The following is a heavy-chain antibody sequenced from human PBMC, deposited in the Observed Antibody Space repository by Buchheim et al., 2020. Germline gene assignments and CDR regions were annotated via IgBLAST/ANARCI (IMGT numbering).Heavy chain of an antibody. CDR3: ARGGGSGWYSLDY. CDR2: SRNKPNSYPT. CDR1: GFTFSSYA. Sequence: ELQLLESGGGLVQPGGSLRLSCAASGFTFSSYAMSWVRQAPGKGLEWVGRSRNKPNSYPTEYAASVKGRFTISRDDSKNSLYLQMNSLKTEDTAVYYCARGGGSGWYSLDYWGQGTL. V-gene: IGHV3-72*01. J-gene: IGHJ4*02. D-gene: IGHD6-19*01.